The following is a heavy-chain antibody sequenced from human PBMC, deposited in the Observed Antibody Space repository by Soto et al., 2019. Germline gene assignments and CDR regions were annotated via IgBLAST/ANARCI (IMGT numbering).Heavy chain of an antibody. CDR2: IIPIFGTA. CDR1: GGRFSSYA. CDR3: ARGLAAAGRSVY. J-gene: IGHJ4*02. D-gene: IGHD6-13*01. V-gene: IGHV1-69*13. Sequence: SVKLSCKASGGRFSSYAISWVRQAPGQGLEWMGGIIPIFGTANYAQKFQGRVTITADESTSTAYMELSSLRSEDTAVYYCARGLAAAGRSVYWGQGTLVTVSS.